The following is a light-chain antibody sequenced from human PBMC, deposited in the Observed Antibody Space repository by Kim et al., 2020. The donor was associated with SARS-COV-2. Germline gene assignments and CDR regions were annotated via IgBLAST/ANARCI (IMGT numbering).Light chain of an antibody. CDR1: SSSIVAGYD. V-gene: IGLV1-40*01. J-gene: IGLJ3*02. CDR2: GNS. CDR3: QSYDSSLSHWV. Sequence: VTISCSGSSSSIVAGYDVHWYQQLPGTTPNLLIYGNSNRPSGVPDRFSGSKSGTTASLAITGLQAEDEADDYCQSYDSSLSHWVFGGGTQLTVL.